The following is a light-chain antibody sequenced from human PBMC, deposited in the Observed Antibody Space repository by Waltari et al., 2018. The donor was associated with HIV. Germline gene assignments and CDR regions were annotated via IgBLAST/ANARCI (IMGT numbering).Light chain of an antibody. Sequence: DIQMTQSPSSLSASVGARVTITCRASQGISNYLAWFQQKPGKVPKLLIYAASTLQSGVPSRVSGGGSGTDFTLTISSLQPEDVATYYCQKYNSDPPWTFGQGTKVELK. CDR3: QKYNSDPPWT. V-gene: IGKV1-27*01. CDR2: AAS. CDR1: QGISNY. J-gene: IGKJ1*01.